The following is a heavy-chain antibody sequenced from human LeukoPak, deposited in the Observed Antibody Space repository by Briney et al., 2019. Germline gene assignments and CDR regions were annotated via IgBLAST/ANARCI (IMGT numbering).Heavy chain of an antibody. D-gene: IGHD3-22*01. J-gene: IGHJ4*02. CDR3: ARGAQTYYDKAPVDY. Sequence: SETLSLTCAVYGGSFSGYYWSWIRQPPGKGLEWIGEINHSGSTNYNPSLKSRVTISVDTSKRQFSLKLNSMTAADTAVYYCARGAQTYYDKAPVDYWGQGTLVTVSS. CDR1: GGSFSGYY. CDR2: INHSGST. V-gene: IGHV4-34*01.